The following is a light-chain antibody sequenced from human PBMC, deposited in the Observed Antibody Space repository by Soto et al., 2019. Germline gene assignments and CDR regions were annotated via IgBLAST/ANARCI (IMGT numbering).Light chain of an antibody. V-gene: IGKV1-27*01. CDR2: AAS. CDR3: QKYDTAPFT. CDR1: QHISDY. J-gene: IGKJ3*01. Sequence: DLQMTQSPSSLSASIGDRVTITCRASQHISDYLAWYQQKPGRVPVLLMYAASILHSGVPSRFSGSGSGTDFTLTISSLQPEDVATYYCQKYDTAPFTFGPGTRLDI.